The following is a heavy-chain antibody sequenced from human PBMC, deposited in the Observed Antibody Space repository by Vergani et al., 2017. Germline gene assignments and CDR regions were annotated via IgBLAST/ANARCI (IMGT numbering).Heavy chain of an antibody. J-gene: IGHJ4*02. CDR3: AKDGGYGSGQGFDY. V-gene: IGHV3-30*18. CDR1: GFTFSSYG. Sequence: QVQLVESGGGVVQPGRSLRLSCAASGFTFSSYGMHWVRQAPGKGLEWVAVISYDGSNKYYADSVKGRFTISRDNSKNTLYLQMNSLRAEDTAVYYCAKDGGYGSGQGFDYWGQGTLVTVSS. D-gene: IGHD3-10*01. CDR2: ISYDGSNK.